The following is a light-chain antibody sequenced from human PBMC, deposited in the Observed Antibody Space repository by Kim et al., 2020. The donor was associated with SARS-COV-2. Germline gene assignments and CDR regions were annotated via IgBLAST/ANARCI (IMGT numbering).Light chain of an antibody. CDR3: QQYDSPPWT. CDR1: QSISSH. J-gene: IGKJ1*01. V-gene: IGKV1-5*03. Sequence: ASGEDRVTITCRASQSISSHLAWYQQKPGRAPKLLIYKASTLESGVPSRFSGSGSGTEFTLSISSLQPDDFATFYCQQYDSPPWTFGRGTKVDIK. CDR2: KAS.